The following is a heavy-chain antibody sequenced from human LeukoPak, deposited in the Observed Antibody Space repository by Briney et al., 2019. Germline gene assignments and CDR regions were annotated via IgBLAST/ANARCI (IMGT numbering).Heavy chain of an antibody. CDR2: TYYRSTWYN. CDR1: GDSVSSNSAA. CDR3: ARDFGVVGPRGWFDP. D-gene: IGHD1-26*01. Sequence: SQTLSLTCAISGDSVSSNSAAWNWIRQSPSRGLEWLGRTYYRSTWYNDYAVSVKSRITLDPDTSTNQFSLRLNSVTPEDTAVYYCARDFGVVGPRGWFDPWGQGTLVTVSS. V-gene: IGHV6-1*01. J-gene: IGHJ5*02.